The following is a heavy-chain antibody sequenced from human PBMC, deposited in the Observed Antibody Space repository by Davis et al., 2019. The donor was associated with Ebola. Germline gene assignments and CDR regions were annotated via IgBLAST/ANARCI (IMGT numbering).Heavy chain of an antibody. CDR1: GGSFSGYY. V-gene: IGHV4-34*01. Sequence: SETLSLTCAVYGGSFSGYYWSWIRQPPGKGLEWIGSIYYSGSTYYNPSLKSRVTISVDTSKNQFSLKLTSVTAADTAVYYCARGGWWLRSRGSFDYWGQGTLVTVSS. D-gene: IGHD5-12*01. CDR3: ARGGWWLRSRGSFDY. J-gene: IGHJ4*02. CDR2: IYYSGST.